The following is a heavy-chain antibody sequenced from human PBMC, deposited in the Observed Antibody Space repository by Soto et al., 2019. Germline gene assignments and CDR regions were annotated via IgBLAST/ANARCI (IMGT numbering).Heavy chain of an antibody. J-gene: IGHJ6*02. Sequence: QAQLVQSGAEVRKPGASVKVSCKASGYTFYSHSISWVRQAPGQGLEWMGRINADYGNTQYAQKFRGRVPLXTXTXXTTVYRELTNLRSDDTAVYYCARCIQGDYYYGMDVWGQGTTVTVSS. CDR3: ARCIQGDYYYGMDV. V-gene: IGHV1-18*01. D-gene: IGHD5-18*01. CDR1: GYTFYSHS. CDR2: INADYGNT.